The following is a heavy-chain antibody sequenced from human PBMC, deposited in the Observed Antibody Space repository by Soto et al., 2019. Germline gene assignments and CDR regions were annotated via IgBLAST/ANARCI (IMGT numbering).Heavy chain of an antibody. Sequence: GGSLRLSCAASGFTFSSYGMHWVRQAPGKGLEWVAVISYDGSNTYYADSVKGRFTISRDNSKNTLYLQMNSLRAEDTAVYYCAKDILKNIFGVVIEGISFDYWGQGTLVTVSS. CDR1: GFTFSSYG. V-gene: IGHV3-30*18. D-gene: IGHD3-3*01. CDR2: ISYDGSNT. CDR3: AKDILKNIFGVVIEGISFDY. J-gene: IGHJ4*02.